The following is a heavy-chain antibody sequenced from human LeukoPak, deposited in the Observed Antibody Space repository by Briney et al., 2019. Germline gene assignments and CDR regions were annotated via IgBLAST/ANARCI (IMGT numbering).Heavy chain of an antibody. J-gene: IGHJ6*02. Sequence: PGRSLRLSCAACGFTFSSYGMHWVRQAPGKGLEWVAVISYDGSKKYYADSVQGRFTISRDNSKNTLYLQMNSVRAEDTAVYYCAKTLGITFYGMDVWGQGTTVTVSS. V-gene: IGHV3-30*18. CDR1: GFTFSSYG. D-gene: IGHD3-16*01. CDR2: ISYDGSKK. CDR3: AKTLGITFYGMDV.